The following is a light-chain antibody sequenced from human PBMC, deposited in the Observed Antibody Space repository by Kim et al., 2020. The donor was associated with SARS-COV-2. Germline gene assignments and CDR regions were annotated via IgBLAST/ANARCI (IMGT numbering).Light chain of an antibody. V-gene: IGKV1-5*03. CDR2: KTS. J-gene: IGKJ1*01. Sequence: DIQMTQSPSTLSASVGDRVTITCRASQRISTSLAWYQQKPGKAPRLLMYKTSILESGVPSRFSGSGSETEFTLTISGLQPDDFATYYCQQFNSYPWTFGQGTKVDIK. CDR3: QQFNSYPWT. CDR1: QRISTS.